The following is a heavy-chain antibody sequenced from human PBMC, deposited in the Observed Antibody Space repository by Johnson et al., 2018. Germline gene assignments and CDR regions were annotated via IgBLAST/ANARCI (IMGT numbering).Heavy chain of an antibody. CDR3: AGLWAYCGGDCLDAFDI. Sequence: VQLVQSGGGLVQPGGTLRLSCTASGFTFSTYSMNWVRQAPGKGLEWVSYISSSSRIIYYADSVKGRFTISRGNDKNSLYLQMNSLRDEDTAVYYCAGLWAYCGGDCLDAFDIWGQGTMVTVSS. CDR1: GFTFSTYS. J-gene: IGHJ3*02. V-gene: IGHV3-48*02. D-gene: IGHD2-21*02. CDR2: ISSSSRII.